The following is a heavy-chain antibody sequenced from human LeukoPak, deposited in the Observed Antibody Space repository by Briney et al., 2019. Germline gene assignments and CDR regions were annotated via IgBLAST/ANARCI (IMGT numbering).Heavy chain of an antibody. CDR3: ARGAYKPPYYYYGMDV. Sequence: SSETLSLTCTVSGGSISSGGYYWSWIRQHPGKGLEWIGYIYYSGSTYYNPSLKSRVTISVDTSKDQFSLKLSSVTAADTAVYYCARGAYKPPYYYYGMDVWGQGTTVTVSS. D-gene: IGHD3-16*01. V-gene: IGHV4-31*03. CDR2: IYYSGST. J-gene: IGHJ6*02. CDR1: GGSISSGGYY.